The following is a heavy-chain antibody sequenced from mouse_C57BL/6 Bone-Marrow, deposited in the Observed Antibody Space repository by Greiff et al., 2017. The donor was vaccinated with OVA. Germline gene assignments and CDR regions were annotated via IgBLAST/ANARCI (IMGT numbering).Heavy chain of an antibody. V-gene: IGHV1-81*01. J-gene: IGHJ4*01. CDR3: AREEENWAMDY. CDR1: GYTFTNYG. CDR2: IYPRSGNT. Sequence: QVQLQQSGAELARPGASVKLSCKASGYTFTNYGISWVKQRTGQGLEWIGEIYPRSGNTYYNEKFKGKATLTADKSSSTAYMELRSLTSEDSAVYFCAREEENWAMDYWGQGTSVTVSS. D-gene: IGHD4-1*01.